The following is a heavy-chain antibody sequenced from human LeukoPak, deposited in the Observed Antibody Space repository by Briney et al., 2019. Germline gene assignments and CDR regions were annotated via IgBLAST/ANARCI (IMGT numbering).Heavy chain of an antibody. CDR1: GFTLSSYN. D-gene: IGHD3-10*01. CDR3: ARDPHTSGAKNWFDP. V-gene: IGHV3-21*01. CDR2: INSNSANI. Sequence: GGSLRLSRAASGFTLSSYNMNWVRQAPGKGLEWVSAINSNSANIYYADSVKGRFTVSRDNAKNSLYLHMNSLRAEDTAVYYCARDPHTSGAKNWFDPWGQGTLVTVSS. J-gene: IGHJ5*02.